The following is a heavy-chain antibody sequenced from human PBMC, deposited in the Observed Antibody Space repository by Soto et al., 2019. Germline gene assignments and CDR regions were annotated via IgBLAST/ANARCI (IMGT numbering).Heavy chain of an antibody. V-gene: IGHV4-4*02. D-gene: IGHD3-16*02. CDR3: ARVNQSKYRNFPRYYMDV. J-gene: IGHJ6*03. CDR1: SGSISSSNW. CDR2: IYHSGST. Sequence: LSLTCAVSSGSISSSNWWSWVRQPPGKGLEWIGEIYHSGSTNYNPSLKSRVTISVDKSKNQFSLKLSSVTAADTAVYYCARVNQSKYRNFPRYYMDVWGKGTTVTVSS.